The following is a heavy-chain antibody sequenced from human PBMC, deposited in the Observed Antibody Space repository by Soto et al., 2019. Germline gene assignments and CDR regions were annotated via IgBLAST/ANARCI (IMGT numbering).Heavy chain of an antibody. J-gene: IGHJ3*02. CDR1: GYTFTSYA. CDR3: ARHSSGHFDI. Sequence: ASVKVSCKASGYTFTSYAMHWVLQAPGQRLEWMGWITAGNGNTKYSQKFQGRVTITRDTSASTAYMELSSLRSEDTAVYYCARHSSGHFDIWGQGTMVTVSS. V-gene: IGHV1-3*01. CDR2: ITAGNGNT. D-gene: IGHD3-22*01.